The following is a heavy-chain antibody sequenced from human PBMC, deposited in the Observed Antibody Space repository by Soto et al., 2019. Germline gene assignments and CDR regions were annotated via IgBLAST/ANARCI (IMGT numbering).Heavy chain of an antibody. J-gene: IGHJ4*02. CDR3: ARVPITMIVKWGYYFDY. CDR2: INHSGST. Sequence: PSETLSLTCAVYGGSFSNYYWSWIRQPPGQGLEWIGEINHSGSTNYNPSLKSRVTISVDTSKNQFSLKLSSVTAADTAVYYCARVPITMIVKWGYYFDYWGQGTLVTVSS. CDR1: GGSFSNYY. V-gene: IGHV4-34*09. D-gene: IGHD3-22*01.